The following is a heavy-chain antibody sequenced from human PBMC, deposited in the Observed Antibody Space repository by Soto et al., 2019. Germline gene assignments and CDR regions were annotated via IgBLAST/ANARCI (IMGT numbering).Heavy chain of an antibody. Sequence: LSLTCTVSGGSISSYYWSWIRQPPGKGLEWIGYIYYSGSTNYNPSLKSRVTISVDTSKNQFSLKLSSVTAADTAVYYCARGRIAARPPNWFDPWGQGTLVTVSS. CDR1: GGSISSYY. V-gene: IGHV4-59*01. CDR3: ARGRIAARPPNWFDP. J-gene: IGHJ5*02. D-gene: IGHD6-6*01. CDR2: IYYSGST.